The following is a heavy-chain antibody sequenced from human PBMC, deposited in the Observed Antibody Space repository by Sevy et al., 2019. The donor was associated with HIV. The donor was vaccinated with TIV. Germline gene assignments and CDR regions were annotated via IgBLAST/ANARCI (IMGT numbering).Heavy chain of an antibody. CDR3: ARGWVVVNPYFDY. J-gene: IGHJ4*02. V-gene: IGHV4-61*01. D-gene: IGHD2-15*01. CDR2: IYYSGST. Sequence: SETLSLTCTVSGGSVSSGSYYWSWIRQPPGKGLEWIGYIYYSGSTNYNPSLKSRVTISVDTSKNQFSLKLSSVTAADTAVYYCARGWVVVNPYFDYWGQGTLVTVSS. CDR1: GGSVSSGSYY.